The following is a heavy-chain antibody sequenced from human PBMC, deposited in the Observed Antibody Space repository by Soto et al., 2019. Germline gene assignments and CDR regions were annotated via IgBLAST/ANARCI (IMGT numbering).Heavy chain of an antibody. CDR2: IYWDDDK. Sequence: QITLKESGPTLVKPTQTLTLTCTFSGFSLSTSGVGVGWIRQPPGKALEWLALIYWDDDKRYSPSLKSRLTITKDPSKNQVVLTMTNMDPVDTATYYCAHRAVAGNFFWFDPWGQGTLVTVSS. J-gene: IGHJ5*02. D-gene: IGHD6-19*01. CDR3: AHRAVAGNFFWFDP. CDR1: GFSLSTSGVG. V-gene: IGHV2-5*02.